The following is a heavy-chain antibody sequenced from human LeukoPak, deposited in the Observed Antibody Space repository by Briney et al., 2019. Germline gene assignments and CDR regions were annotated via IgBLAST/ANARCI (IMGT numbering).Heavy chain of an antibody. D-gene: IGHD2-15*01. J-gene: IGHJ4*02. CDR1: GFTFSIFW. CDR3: ARGSVAATNFDL. V-gene: IGHV3-7*01. CDR2: IKQDGSAK. Sequence: PGGSLRLSCAASGFTFSIFWMSWVRQAPGKGLEWVANIKQDGSAKSYVDSVKGRFTISRDNAKNSLYLQMNSLRAEDTAVYYCARGSVAATNFDLWGQGAPVTVSS.